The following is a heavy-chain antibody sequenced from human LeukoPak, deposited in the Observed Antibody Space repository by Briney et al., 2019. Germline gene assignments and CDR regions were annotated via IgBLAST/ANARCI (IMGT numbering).Heavy chain of an antibody. CDR3: ARGSSSPYY. J-gene: IGHJ4*02. CDR1: GFTFSDYS. V-gene: IGHV3-11*06. D-gene: IGHD6-13*01. Sequence: PGGSLRLSCAASGFTFSDYSMSWVRQAPGKGLEWLSYISGRGNYVDYAESLKGRITISRDNAKNSLYLQMNSLRAEDTAVYYCARGSSSPYYWGQGTLVTVSS. CDR2: ISGRGNYV.